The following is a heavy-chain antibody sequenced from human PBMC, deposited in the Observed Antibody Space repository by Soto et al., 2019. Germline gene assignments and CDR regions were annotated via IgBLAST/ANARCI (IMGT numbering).Heavy chain of an antibody. Sequence: SETLSLTCTVSGGSVSSGNYYWSWIRQPPVNELEWIAYNSYSGTTNYNPSLKSRFSISVDTSKNQFSLKLTSVTAADTAVYYCARGRTYYYDGTGPYYFDHWGQGTLVTVSS. CDR1: GGSVSSGNYY. D-gene: IGHD3-22*01. J-gene: IGHJ4*02. V-gene: IGHV4-61*01. CDR2: NSYSGTT. CDR3: ARGRTYYYDGTGPYYFDH.